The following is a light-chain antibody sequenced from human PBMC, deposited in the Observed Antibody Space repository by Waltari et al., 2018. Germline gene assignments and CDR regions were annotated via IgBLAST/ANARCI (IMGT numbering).Light chain of an antibody. CDR1: QSVGTN. J-gene: IGKJ2*01. Sequence: EIVMTQSPATLSVSPGERATLSCRASQSVGTNLAWYQQKPGQAPRLLIYDASTRATGIPARFSGSGSGTEFTLTINRLQSEDFAVYYCQQCNNWYTFGQGTKLEIK. V-gene: IGKV3-15*01. CDR2: DAS. CDR3: QQCNNWYT.